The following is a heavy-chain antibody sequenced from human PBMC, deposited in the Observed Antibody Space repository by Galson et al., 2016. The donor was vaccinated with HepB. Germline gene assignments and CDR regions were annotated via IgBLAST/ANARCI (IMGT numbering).Heavy chain of an antibody. J-gene: IGHJ5*02. CDR3: ARVMPQKRVVVAATLPRTAKNWFDP. V-gene: IGHV1-18*04. CDR1: GYTFSSYG. Sequence: SVKVSCKASGYTFSSYGISWVRQAPGQGLEWMGWISPDIGRTNHAQKFQGRVIMTTDTSTNTVYMELRNLRSDDTAVYFCARVMPQKRVVVAATLPRTAKNWFDPWGQGTLVTVSS. CDR2: ISPDIGRT. D-gene: IGHD2-15*01.